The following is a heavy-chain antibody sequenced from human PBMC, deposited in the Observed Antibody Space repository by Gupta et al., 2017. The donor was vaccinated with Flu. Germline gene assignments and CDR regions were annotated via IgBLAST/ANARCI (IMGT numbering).Heavy chain of an antibody. CDR3: ARDGAGDCSGGSCYSWFDP. D-gene: IGHD2-15*01. V-gene: IGHV3-74*01. CDR2: IKSDESSA. J-gene: IGHJ5*02. Sequence: KGLVWVARIKSDESSASYADSVKGRFTISRDNAKNTLYLQMNSLRDEDTAVYYCARDGAGDCSGGSCYSWFDPWGQGTLVTVSS.